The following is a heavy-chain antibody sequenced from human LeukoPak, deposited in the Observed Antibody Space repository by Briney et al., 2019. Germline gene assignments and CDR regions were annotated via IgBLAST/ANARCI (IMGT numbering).Heavy chain of an antibody. V-gene: IGHV3-33*01. D-gene: IGHD4-17*01. CDR3: ARETVTPDAFDI. J-gene: IGHJ3*02. CDR2: IWYDGSNE. CDR1: GFTFSTYG. Sequence: PGGSLRLSCAASGFTFSTYGMHWVRQAPGKGRDGVAVIWYDGSNEYYADSVKGRFTISRDNSKNTLYLQMNSLRAEDTAVYYCARETVTPDAFDIWGQGTMVTASS.